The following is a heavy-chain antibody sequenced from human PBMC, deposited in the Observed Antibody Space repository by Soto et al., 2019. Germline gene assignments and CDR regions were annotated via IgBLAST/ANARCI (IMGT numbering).Heavy chain of an antibody. J-gene: IGHJ5*02. V-gene: IGHV3-21*06. CDR3: ARPIRIEVTGTVWVAFDH. Sequence: GGALRLSCAASGFTFTSYYMNWVRQTPEKGLEWVASISTSSSSIYYADSVKGRFTISRDNAKNSLFLQMSGLRVDDTALYYCARPIRIEVTGTVWVAFDHWGLGIMVTVPS. CDR1: GFTFTSYY. CDR2: ISTSSSSI. D-gene: IGHD6-19*01.